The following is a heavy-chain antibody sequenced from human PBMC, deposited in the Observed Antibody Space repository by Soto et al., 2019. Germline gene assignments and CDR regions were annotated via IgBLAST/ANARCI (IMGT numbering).Heavy chain of an antibody. CDR1: RFTFSDYY. CDR2: ISSAGSTI. CDR3: AREGEREYSGYGSFGY. J-gene: IGHJ4*02. Sequence: QVQLVESGGGLVKPGGSLRLSCAASRFTFSDYYMSWTRQAPGKGLEFISYISSAGSTIYYADSVKGRFTISRDNAKNSLYLQMNRLRVEDTGVYYCAREGEREYSGYGSFGYWGQGTLVTVSS. V-gene: IGHV3-11*01. D-gene: IGHD5-12*01.